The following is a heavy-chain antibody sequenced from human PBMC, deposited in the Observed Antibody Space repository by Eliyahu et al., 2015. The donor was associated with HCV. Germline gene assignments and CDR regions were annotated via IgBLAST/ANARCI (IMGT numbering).Heavy chain of an antibody. CDR2: IGGSGDTT. J-gene: IGHJ1*01. CDR1: GFPFSSYA. Sequence: EVQLLESGGDLVQPGGSLRLSCAASGFPFSSYAMTWVRQAPGKGLEWVSAIGGSGDTTYYADSVKGRFTISRDNSKNTLYLQMNSLRAEDTAVYFCATPGRAIGSSGWYLDFHHWGQGTLVTVSS. CDR3: ATPGRAIGSSGWYLDFHH. V-gene: IGHV3-23*01. D-gene: IGHD6-19*01.